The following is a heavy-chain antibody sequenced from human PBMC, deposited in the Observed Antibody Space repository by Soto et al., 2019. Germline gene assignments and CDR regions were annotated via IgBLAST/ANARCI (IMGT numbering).Heavy chain of an antibody. D-gene: IGHD3-22*01. CDR1: GYTFTSYG. CDR2: ISAYNGNT. Sequence: QVQLVQSGAEVKKPGASVQVSCKASGYTFTSYGISWVRQAPGQGLEWMGWISAYNGNTKYAQKLQGRVTMTTDTSTSTAYMELRGLRSDDTAVYYCARALTYYSSGYPEGVDYWGQGTLVTVSS. CDR3: ARALTYYSSGYPEGVDY. V-gene: IGHV1-18*01. J-gene: IGHJ4*02.